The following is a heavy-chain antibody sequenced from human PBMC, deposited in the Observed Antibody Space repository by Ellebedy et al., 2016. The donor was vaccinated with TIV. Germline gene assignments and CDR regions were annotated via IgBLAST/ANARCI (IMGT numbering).Heavy chain of an antibody. CDR2: LDARVGST. Sequence: ASVKVSCKASGYPFTTYYFHWIRQAPGQELEWMGVLDARVGSTTYAETLQGRITMTRDTSTRTVYMELSSLRSDDTAVYYCASVPSAGADFWGQGTLVTVSS. CDR1: GYPFTTYY. V-gene: IGHV1-46*01. CDR3: ASVPSAGADF. J-gene: IGHJ4*02. D-gene: IGHD4-17*01.